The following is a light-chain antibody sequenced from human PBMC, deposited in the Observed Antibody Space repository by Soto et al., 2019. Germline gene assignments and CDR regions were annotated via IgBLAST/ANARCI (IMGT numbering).Light chain of an antibody. V-gene: IGKV3-15*01. CDR2: GAS. Sequence: EIVMTQSPATLSVSPGERATLSCRASQSVSSNLAWYQQKPGQAPRLLIYGASTRATGIPARFSGSRSGTEFTLTISSPQSEDFAVYYCQQYNNWRGTFGQGTKVEIK. J-gene: IGKJ1*01. CDR3: QQYNNWRGT. CDR1: QSVSSN.